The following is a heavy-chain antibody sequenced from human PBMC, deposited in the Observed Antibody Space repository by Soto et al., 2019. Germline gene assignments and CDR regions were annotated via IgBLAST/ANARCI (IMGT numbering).Heavy chain of an antibody. J-gene: IGHJ3*02. Sequence: DVQLVESGGGLIQTGGSLRLSCAAFVLTVSGKKYMAWVRQAPGKGLEWVSGLYDVDGTYYADSVKGRFNISRDSSKKLVYLQMNSLRPDDTAVYYCTSWVLQQHAYDIWGLGTTITVSS. D-gene: IGHD4-4*01. V-gene: IGHV3-53*01. CDR1: VLTVSGKKY. CDR3: TSWVLQQHAYDI. CDR2: LYDVDGT.